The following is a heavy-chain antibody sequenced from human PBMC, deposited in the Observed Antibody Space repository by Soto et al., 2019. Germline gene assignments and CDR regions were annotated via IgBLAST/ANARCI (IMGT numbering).Heavy chain of an antibody. CDR3: ARDKDWAMDV. CDR1: GFTFSDYD. V-gene: IGHV3-11*01. J-gene: IGHJ6*04. Sequence: GGSLRLSCEASGFTFSDYDLNWIRQAPGKGLEWISYISTNAAYMYYADSVKGRFTISRDNARTSVYLQMNDLRAEDTAVYYCARDKDWAMDVRGEGTTVTVSS. CDR2: ISTNAAYM. D-gene: IGHD2-21*01.